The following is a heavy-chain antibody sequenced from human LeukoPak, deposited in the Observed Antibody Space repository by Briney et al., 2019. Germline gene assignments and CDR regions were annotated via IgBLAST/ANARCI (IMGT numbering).Heavy chain of an antibody. D-gene: IGHD6-13*01. CDR2: IYSTGST. J-gene: IGHJ4*02. V-gene: IGHV4-4*07. Sequence: SETLSLTCSVSGGSISTYYWSWIRQPAGKGLEWIGRIYSTGSTNYNPSLKSRVTMSVDTSKNQFSLRLRSVTAADTAVYYCARQIASAGTAGFDFWGQGALVTVSS. CDR3: ARQIASAGTAGFDF. CDR1: GGSISTYY.